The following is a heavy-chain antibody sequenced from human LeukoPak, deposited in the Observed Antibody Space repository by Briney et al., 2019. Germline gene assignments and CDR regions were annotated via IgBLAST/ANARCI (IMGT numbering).Heavy chain of an antibody. CDR2: ISYDGSNK. J-gene: IGHJ1*01. CDR3: AKAPFGGYYRSQYFQH. CDR1: GFTFSSYG. Sequence: GGSLRLSCAASGFTFSSYGMHWVRQAPGKGLEWVAVISYDGSNKYYADSVKGRFTISRDNSKNTLYLQMNSLRAEDTAVYYCAKAPFGGYYRSQYFQHWGQGTLVTVSS. D-gene: IGHD3-22*01. V-gene: IGHV3-30*18.